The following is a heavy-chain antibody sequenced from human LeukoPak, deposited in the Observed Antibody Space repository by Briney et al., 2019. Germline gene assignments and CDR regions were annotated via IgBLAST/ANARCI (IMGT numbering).Heavy chain of an antibody. D-gene: IGHD3-3*01. J-gene: IGHJ3*02. CDR2: ISAYNGNT. CDR3: ARGQDDFWSGYYFRVFDI. Sequence: ASVKVSCKASGYTFTSYGISWVRQAPGQGVEWMGWISAYNGNTNYAQKLQGRVTITTDTSTNTAYMELNSLSTEDTAVYYCARGQDDFWSGYYFRVFDIWGQGTMVTVSS. CDR1: GYTFTSYG. V-gene: IGHV1-18*01.